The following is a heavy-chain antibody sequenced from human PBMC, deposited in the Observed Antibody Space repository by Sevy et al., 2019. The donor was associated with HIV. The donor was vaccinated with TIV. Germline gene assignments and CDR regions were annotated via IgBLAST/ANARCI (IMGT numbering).Heavy chain of an antibody. Sequence: SETLSLTCTVSGGSISSGGYYWSWIRQHPGKGLEWIGYIYYSGSSYYNPSLKSRVTISVDTSKNQFSLKLSSVTAADTAVYYCARDLLYYDILTGYSDDAFDIWGQGTMVTVSS. CDR1: GGSISSGGYY. J-gene: IGHJ3*02. CDR3: ARDLLYYDILTGYSDDAFDI. CDR2: IYYSGSS. V-gene: IGHV4-31*03. D-gene: IGHD3-9*01.